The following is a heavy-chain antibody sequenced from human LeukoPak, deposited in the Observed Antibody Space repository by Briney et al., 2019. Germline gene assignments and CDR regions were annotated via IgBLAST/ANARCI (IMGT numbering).Heavy chain of an antibody. D-gene: IGHD2-2*01. CDR1: RFTFSTYA. CDR3: AKSQRNDQQVVQRIDY. J-gene: IGHJ4*02. V-gene: IGHV3-23*01. CDR2: ISGSGDTT. Sequence: GGSLRLSCTASRFTFSTYAMSWVRQAPGKGLEWVSSISGSGDTTYYTGSVKGRLTTSRDNSKNALYLQMSSLRAEDTAVYYCAKSQRNDQQVVQRIDYWGQGTLVTVSS.